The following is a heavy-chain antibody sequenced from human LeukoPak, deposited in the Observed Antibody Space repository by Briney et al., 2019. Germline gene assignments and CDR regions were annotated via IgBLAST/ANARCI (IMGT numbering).Heavy chain of an antibody. CDR1: GGSFSGYY. D-gene: IGHD1-1*01. J-gene: IGHJ5*02. Sequence: SETLSLTCAVYGGSFSGYYWSWIRQPPGKGLEWIGEINHSGSTNYNPSLKGRVTISVDTSKNQFSLKLSSVTAADTAVYYCARPGRRLNWFDPWGQGTLVTVSS. CDR3: ARPGRRLNWFDP. CDR2: INHSGST. V-gene: IGHV4-34*01.